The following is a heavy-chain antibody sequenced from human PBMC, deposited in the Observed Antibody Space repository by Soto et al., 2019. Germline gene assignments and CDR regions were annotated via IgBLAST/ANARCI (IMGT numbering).Heavy chain of an antibody. CDR2: IIPKLGIT. Sequence: VQLVQSGAEVNRPGSSVKVSCKAPVGTFSDYNISWLRQARGQGLEWMGRIIPKLGITNYAHKFPDRVRITEDKATSTAYMESISLRYVDTAVYFCARVEGTRTTNFYHYMDVWGEGTSVTVS. CDR1: VGTFSDYN. CDR3: ARVEGTRTTNFYHYMDV. J-gene: IGHJ6*03. D-gene: IGHD2-8*01. V-gene: IGHV1-69*02.